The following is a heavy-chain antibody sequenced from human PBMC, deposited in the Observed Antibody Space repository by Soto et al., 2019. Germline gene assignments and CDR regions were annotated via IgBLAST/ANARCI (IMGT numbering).Heavy chain of an antibody. D-gene: IGHD3-10*01. CDR1: GYTFTSYA. V-gene: IGHV1-3*01. Sequence: ASVKVSCKASGYTFTSYAMHWVRQAPGQRLERMGWINAGNRNTKYSQKFQGRVTITRDTSASTAYMELSILRSEDTAVYYCSRDRYYYGLGRAMEVWGQGTTVNVSS. CDR3: SRDRYYYGLGRAMEV. CDR2: INAGNRNT. J-gene: IGHJ6*02.